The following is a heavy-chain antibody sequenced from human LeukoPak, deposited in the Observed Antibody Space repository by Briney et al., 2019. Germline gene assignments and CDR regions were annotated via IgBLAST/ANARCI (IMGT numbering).Heavy chain of an antibody. CDR2: INHSGST. CDR3: ARQGSIFHYYYYMDV. D-gene: IGHD3-10*01. V-gene: IGHV4-34*01. Sequence: PSETLSLTCAVYGGSFSGYYWSWIRLPPGKGLEWIGEINHSGSTNYNPSLKSRVTISVDTSKNQFSLKLSSVTAADTAVYYCARQGSIFHYYYYMDVWGKGTTVTVSS. CDR1: GGSFSGYY. J-gene: IGHJ6*03.